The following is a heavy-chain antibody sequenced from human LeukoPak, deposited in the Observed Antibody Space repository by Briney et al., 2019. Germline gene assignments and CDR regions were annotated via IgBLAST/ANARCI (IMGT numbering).Heavy chain of an antibody. CDR1: GYTFTGYY. CDR3: ARDHLGRWSWFDP. CDR2: INPSGGST. D-gene: IGHD2-15*01. Sequence: ASVKVSCKASGYTFTGYYMDWVRQAPGQGLEWMGIINPSGGSTSYAQKFQGRVTTTRDTSTSTVYMELSSLRSEDTAVYYCARDHLGRWSWFDPWGQGTLVTVSS. J-gene: IGHJ5*02. V-gene: IGHV1-46*01.